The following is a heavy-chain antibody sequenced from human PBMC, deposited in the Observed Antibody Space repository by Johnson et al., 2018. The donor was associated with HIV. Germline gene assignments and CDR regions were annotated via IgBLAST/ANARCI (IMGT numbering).Heavy chain of an antibody. CDR1: GFIFSDFG. Sequence: QVQLVESGGTVVQPGRSLRLSCAASGFIFSDFGMHWVRQAPGKGLEWVAVISHDATNKFYADSVKGRFAVSSDDSKNTLYLQMNSLSAEETAVYYCARAPHDAFDVWGQGTMVTVSS. V-gene: IGHV3-30*03. J-gene: IGHJ3*01. CDR2: ISHDATNK. CDR3: ARAPHDAFDV.